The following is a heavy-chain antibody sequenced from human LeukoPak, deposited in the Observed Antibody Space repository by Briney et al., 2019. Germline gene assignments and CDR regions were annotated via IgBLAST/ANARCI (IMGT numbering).Heavy chain of an antibody. CDR2: MYHTGST. J-gene: IGHJ5*02. D-gene: IGHD2-21*01. V-gene: IGHV4-39*01. Sequence: PSETLSLTCPVSGGSISSGSHYLGWIRQPPGKGLEWIATMYHTGSTYYNPSLKSRLTISVDTSKNQFSLKVTSVTASDTAVYYCATHSICPYWGWFDHWGQGILVTAPS. CDR3: ATHSICPYWGWFDH. CDR1: GGSISSGSHY.